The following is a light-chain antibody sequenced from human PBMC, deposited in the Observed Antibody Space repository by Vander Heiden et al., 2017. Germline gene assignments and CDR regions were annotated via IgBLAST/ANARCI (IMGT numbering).Light chain of an antibody. CDR3: LQDSSYPYT. CDR1: QGIGND. Sequence: AIQLTQSPSSLSASVGDSVSITCRASQGIGNDLGWYQMKPGKAPKLLIYNAFSLQSGVPSRFGGSKSGTEFTLTISSLQPEDFATDYCLQDSSYPYTFGQGTKLEIK. CDR2: NAF. J-gene: IGKJ2*01. V-gene: IGKV1-6*01.